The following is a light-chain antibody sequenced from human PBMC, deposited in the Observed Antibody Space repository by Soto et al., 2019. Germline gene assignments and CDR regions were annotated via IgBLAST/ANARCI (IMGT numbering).Light chain of an antibody. V-gene: IGKV1-12*01. CDR2: ATS. Sequence: DIQMTRSPSSLSASVGDTVTITCRSSQDVGRWLSWYQQKPGKAPKILIFATSSLQSGVPSRFSGSGSGTDFTLTISSLQPEDFATYCCQQSYSTPPTFGGGTKVDIK. CDR1: QDVGRW. J-gene: IGKJ4*01. CDR3: QQSYSTPPT.